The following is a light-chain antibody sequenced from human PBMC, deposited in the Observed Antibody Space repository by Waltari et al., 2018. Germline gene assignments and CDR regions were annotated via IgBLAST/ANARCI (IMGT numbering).Light chain of an antibody. CDR1: QDISTY. Sequence: DIQLTQSPYFVSASVGDRVTITCRASQDISTYVAWYQQKPGKAPSLLIFAASTLQSGVPSRFSGSGSGTEFTLTISSLHPEDFATYYCQQVNSYPVTFGPGTKVDIK. V-gene: IGKV1-9*01. CDR2: AAS. J-gene: IGKJ3*01. CDR3: QQVNSYPVT.